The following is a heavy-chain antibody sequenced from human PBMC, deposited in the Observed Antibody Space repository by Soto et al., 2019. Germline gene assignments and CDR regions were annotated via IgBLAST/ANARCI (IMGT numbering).Heavy chain of an antibody. CDR2: IYYSGST. J-gene: IGHJ4*02. D-gene: IGHD6-13*01. CDR1: GGSISSYY. Sequence: QVQLQESGPGLVKPSETLSLTCTVSGGSISSYYWSWIRQPPGKGLEWIGYIYYSGSTNYNPSLKSRVTISVDTSKNQCSLKLSSVTAADTAVYYCASHGPIAAAGTVFDYWGQGTLVTVSS. V-gene: IGHV4-59*08. CDR3: ASHGPIAAAGTVFDY.